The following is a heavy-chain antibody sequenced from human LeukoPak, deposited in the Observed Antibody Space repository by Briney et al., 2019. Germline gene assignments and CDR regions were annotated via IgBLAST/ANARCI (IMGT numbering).Heavy chain of an antibody. CDR1: GFTFSSNA. CDR3: AKPMRGDYYYYGMDV. V-gene: IGHV3-23*01. J-gene: IGHJ6*02. CDR2: ISGSGGST. Sequence: GGSLRLSCAASGFTFSSNAMSWVRQAPGKGLKWVSAISGSGGSTYYADSVKGRFTISRDNSKNTLYLQMNSLRAEDTAVYYCAKPMRGDYYYYGMDVWGQGTTVTVSS.